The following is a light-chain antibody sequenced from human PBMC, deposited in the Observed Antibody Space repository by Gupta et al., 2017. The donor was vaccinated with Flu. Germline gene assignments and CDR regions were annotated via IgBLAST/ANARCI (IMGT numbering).Light chain of an antibody. V-gene: IGKV6-21*01. Sequence: GSNLHGYQQKPGQSPKLLIKYASQLSLGVPSRFSGHRSWTDFTLTINSLEADDVATYNCHQSSSVPNTFGQGMQPEIK. CDR3: HQSSSVPNT. J-gene: IGKJ5*01. CDR1: GSN. CDR2: YAS.